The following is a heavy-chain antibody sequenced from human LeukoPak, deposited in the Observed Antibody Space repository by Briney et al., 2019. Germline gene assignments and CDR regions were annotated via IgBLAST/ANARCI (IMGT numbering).Heavy chain of an antibody. CDR3: AGRDGS. D-gene: IGHD5-24*01. Sequence: PSETLSLTCTVSGGSISSYYWSWIRQPPGKGLEWIGYIYYSGSSYYNPSLKSRVTISMDTSKNQFSLKLNSVTAADTAVYYCAGRDGSWGRGTLVTVSS. CDR2: IYYSGSS. CDR1: GGSISSYY. J-gene: IGHJ5*02. V-gene: IGHV4-59*06.